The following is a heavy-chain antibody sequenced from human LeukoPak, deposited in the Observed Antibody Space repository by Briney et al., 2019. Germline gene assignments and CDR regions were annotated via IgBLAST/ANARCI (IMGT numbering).Heavy chain of an antibody. D-gene: IGHD6-13*01. J-gene: IGHJ4*02. CDR2: INNSGGGT. Sequence: GGSLRLSCAASGFTFSSYAMTWVRQAPGKGLEWVSAINNSGGGTYYVDSVKGRFTISRDNSKNTLYLQMNSLRAEDTAVYYCAKDEYSSSWYWVYWGQGTLVTVSS. CDR3: AKDEYSSSWYWVY. CDR1: GFTFSSYA. V-gene: IGHV3-23*01.